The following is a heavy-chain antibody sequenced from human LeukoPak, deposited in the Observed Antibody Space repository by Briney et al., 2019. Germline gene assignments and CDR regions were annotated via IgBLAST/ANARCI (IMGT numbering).Heavy chain of an antibody. J-gene: IGHJ4*02. V-gene: IGHV3-7*05. CDR3: ARDWGGSSSGRPLDY. Sequence: GGSLRLSCAASGFTFSSYWMSWVRQAPGKGLEWVANIKEDGSEKYHVDSVRGRFNISRDNAKNSLYLQMNSLRAEDTAVYYCARDWGGSSSGRPLDYWGQGTLVTVSS. CDR1: GFTFSSYW. CDR2: IKEDGSEK. D-gene: IGHD6-19*01.